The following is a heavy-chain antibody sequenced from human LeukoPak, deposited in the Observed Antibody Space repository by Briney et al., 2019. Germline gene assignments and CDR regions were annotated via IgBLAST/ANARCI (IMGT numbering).Heavy chain of an antibody. Sequence: SETLPLTCTVSGGSISSYYWSWIRQPPGKGLEWIGYIYYSGSTNYNPSLKSRVTISVDTSKNQFSLKLSSVTAADTAVYYCARVPRGLYGLTLPCYRASYGMDVWGQGTTVTVSS. J-gene: IGHJ6*02. CDR2: IYYSGST. D-gene: IGHD2-15*01. CDR3: ARVPRGLYGLTLPCYRASYGMDV. V-gene: IGHV4-59*01. CDR1: GGSISSYY.